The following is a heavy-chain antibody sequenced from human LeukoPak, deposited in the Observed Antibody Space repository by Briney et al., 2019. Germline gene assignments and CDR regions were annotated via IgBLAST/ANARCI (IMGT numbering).Heavy chain of an antibody. CDR2: IYSGGST. V-gene: IGHV3-66*01. Sequence: GGSLRLSCAASGFTFSSYGMHWVRQAPGKGLEWVSVIYSGGSTYYADSVKGRFTISRDNSKNTLYLQMNSLRAEDMAVYYCARVRPWFDPWGQGTLVTVSS. CDR3: ARVRPWFDP. J-gene: IGHJ5*02. CDR1: GFTFSSYG. D-gene: IGHD6-6*01.